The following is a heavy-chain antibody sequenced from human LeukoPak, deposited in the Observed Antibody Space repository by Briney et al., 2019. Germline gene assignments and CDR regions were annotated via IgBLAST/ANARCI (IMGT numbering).Heavy chain of an antibody. D-gene: IGHD4-17*01. CDR1: GGSISSYY. CDR3: ARVFGDLIDY. J-gene: IGHJ4*02. CDR2: IYYSGST. Sequence: MSSETLSLTCTVSGGSISSYYWSWIRQPPGKGLEWIGYIYYSGSTNYNPSLKSRVTISVDTSKNQLSLKLSSVTAADTAVYYCARVFGDLIDYWGQGTLVTVSS. V-gene: IGHV4-59*01.